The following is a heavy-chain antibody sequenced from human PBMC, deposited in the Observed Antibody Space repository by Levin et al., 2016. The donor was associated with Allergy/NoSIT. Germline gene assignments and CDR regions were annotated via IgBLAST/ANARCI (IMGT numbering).Heavy chain of an antibody. J-gene: IGHJ6*02. D-gene: IGHD1-1*01. Sequence: GGSLRLSCAASGFTFANYAMSWVRQAPGKGLEWVSAVGGSGANTYYADSVKGRFTISRDNSKNTLDLQMNSLTDEDTAIYHCAKIYQRPGSWWDWDVWGQGTTVTVSS. CDR3: AKIYQRPGSWWDWDV. CDR1: GFTFANYA. CDR2: VGGSGANT. V-gene: IGHV3-23*01.